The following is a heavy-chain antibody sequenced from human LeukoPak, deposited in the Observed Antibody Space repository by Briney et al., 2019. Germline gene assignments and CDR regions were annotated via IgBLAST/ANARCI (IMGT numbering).Heavy chain of an antibody. CDR3: TTDAAAAGTS. J-gene: IGHJ4*02. CDR2: IKSKTDGGTT. CDR1: GFTFSNAW. D-gene: IGHD6-13*01. V-gene: IGHV3-15*01. Sequence: GGSLRLSCAVSGFTFSNAWMSWVRQAPGKGLEWVGRIKSKTDGGTTDYAAPVRGRLTIARDEPNNPLYLHMNSLKTEDTAVYYCTTDAAAAGTSWGQGTLVTVSS.